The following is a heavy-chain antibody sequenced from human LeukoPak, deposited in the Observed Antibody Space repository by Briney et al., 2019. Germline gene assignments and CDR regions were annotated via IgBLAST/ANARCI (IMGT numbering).Heavy chain of an antibody. V-gene: IGHV1-8*02. CDR3: ARGFGTTLYMDV. CDR2: MNPNSGNT. Sequence: ASVKVSCEASGYTFTSYGISWVRQAPGQGLEWMGWMNPNSGNTGYAQKFQGRVTMTRNTSISTAYMELSSLRSEDTAVYYCARGFGTTLYMDVWGKGTTVTISS. D-gene: IGHD3/OR15-3a*01. CDR1: GYTFTSYG. J-gene: IGHJ6*03.